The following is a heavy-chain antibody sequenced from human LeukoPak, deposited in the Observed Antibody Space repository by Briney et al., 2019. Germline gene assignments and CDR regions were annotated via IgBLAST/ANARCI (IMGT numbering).Heavy chain of an antibody. Sequence: PSETLSLTCAVYGGSFSGYYWSWIRQPPGKGLEWIGEIHHSGITNYNPPLKSRVTISIDTSKNHFSLKMTSVTAADTAVYYCARTITSNWFDPWGQGTLVTVFS. V-gene: IGHV4-34*01. CDR1: GGSFSGYY. J-gene: IGHJ5*02. CDR3: ARTITSNWFDP. CDR2: IHHSGIT.